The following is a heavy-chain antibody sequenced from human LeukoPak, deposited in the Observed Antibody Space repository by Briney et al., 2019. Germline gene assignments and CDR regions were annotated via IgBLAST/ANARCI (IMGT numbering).Heavy chain of an antibody. CDR1: GFSFSTYS. Sequence: GGSLRLSCAASGFSFSTYSVNWVRQAPGKGLEWVSSISGSSTYIYYADSVKGRFTISRDNAKTSLYLQMNSLRAEDTAVYYCARAGFSGDYTDYWGQGTLVTVSS. CDR3: ARAGFSGDYTDY. V-gene: IGHV3-21*01. D-gene: IGHD4-17*01. CDR2: ISGSSTYI. J-gene: IGHJ4*02.